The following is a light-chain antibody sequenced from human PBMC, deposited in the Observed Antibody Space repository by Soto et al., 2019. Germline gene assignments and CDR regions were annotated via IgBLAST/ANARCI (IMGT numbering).Light chain of an antibody. CDR2: DVS. Sequence: QSALTQPASVSGSPGQSITISFAGTSSDVGGYNFVSWYQHHPGKVPKLMIYDVSNRPSGVSNRFSGSKSGNTASLTISGLQAEDEADYYCSSYTSSSTLVFGGGTKLTVL. V-gene: IGLV2-14*03. CDR3: SSYTSSSTLV. J-gene: IGLJ2*01. CDR1: SSDVGGYNF.